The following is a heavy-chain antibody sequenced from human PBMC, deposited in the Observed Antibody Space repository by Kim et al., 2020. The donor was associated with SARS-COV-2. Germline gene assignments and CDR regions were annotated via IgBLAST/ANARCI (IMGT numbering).Heavy chain of an antibody. CDR2: ITWNSGSI. V-gene: IGHV3-9*01. CDR1: GFTFDDYA. CDR3: AKGFAGAIPAAS. J-gene: IGHJ5*02. D-gene: IGHD6-13*01. Sequence: GGSLRLSCAASGFTFDDYAMHWVRQAPGKGLEWVSGITWNSGSIDYADSVKGRFTISRDNAKNSLYLQMNSLRAEDTAFYYCAKGFAGAIPAASWDQGTLVTVSS.